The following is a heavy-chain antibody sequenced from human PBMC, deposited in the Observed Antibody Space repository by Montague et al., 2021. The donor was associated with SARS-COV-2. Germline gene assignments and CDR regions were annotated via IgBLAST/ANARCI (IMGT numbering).Heavy chain of an antibody. V-gene: IGHV4-4*02. CDR1: GDSISTDNW. CDR3: ARGLMTINMMVVIMTGASTWLDS. J-gene: IGHJ5*01. Sequence: SETLSLTCVVSGDSISTDNWWTWVRLPPGKGLEWVGEIYHTGSTKYKPSLKSRVTISVDTSKNQFSLKLSSVTAADTAVYYCARGLMTINMMVVIMTGASTWLDSWGQGTLVTVSP. CDR2: IYHTGST. D-gene: IGHD3-22*01.